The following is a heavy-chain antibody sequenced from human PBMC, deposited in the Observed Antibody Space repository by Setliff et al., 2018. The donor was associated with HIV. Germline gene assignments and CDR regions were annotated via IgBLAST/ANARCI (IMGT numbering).Heavy chain of an antibody. Sequence: SETLSLTCTVSGASIRTGSYYWGWIRQPPGKGLEWIGTIYYSGTTYYNPSVKSRVTISVDTSKNQFSLKLSSVTAADTAVYYCARAPPGIQNDAFDVWGQGTMVTVSS. J-gene: IGHJ3*01. CDR2: IYYSGTT. CDR1: GASIRTGSYY. CDR3: ARAPPGIQNDAFDV. V-gene: IGHV4-39*01.